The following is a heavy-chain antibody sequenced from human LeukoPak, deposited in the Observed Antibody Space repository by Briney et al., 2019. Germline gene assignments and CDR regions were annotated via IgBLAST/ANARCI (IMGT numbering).Heavy chain of an antibody. V-gene: IGHV3-30*02. CDR1: GFTFSSYG. Sequence: GGSLRLSCAASGFTFSSYGMHWVRQAPGKGREWGAFIRYDGSNKYYADSVKGRFTISRDNSKNTLYLQMNRLKTEDTAMYYCTRDQYRTTNYYYYYYMDVWGKGTTVTVSS. CDR2: IRYDGSNK. CDR3: TRDQYRTTNYYYYYYMDV. D-gene: IGHD1-14*01. J-gene: IGHJ6*03.